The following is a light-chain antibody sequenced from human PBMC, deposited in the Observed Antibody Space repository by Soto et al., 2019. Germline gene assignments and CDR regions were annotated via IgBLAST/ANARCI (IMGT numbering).Light chain of an antibody. CDR1: RSIFYSSNNKNY. J-gene: IGKJ4*01. Sequence: DVVMTQSPDSLAVSLGERATINCKSSRSIFYSSNNKNYLAWYQQKPGQPPKLLIYWASTLESGVPDRFSGSGSGTDFTLTISSLQAEDVAVYYCQQYYSSPLTFGGGTKVEI. V-gene: IGKV4-1*01. CDR2: WAS. CDR3: QQYYSSPLT.